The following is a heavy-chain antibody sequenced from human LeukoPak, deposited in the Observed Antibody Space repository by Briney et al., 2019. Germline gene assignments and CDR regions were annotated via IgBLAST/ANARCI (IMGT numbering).Heavy chain of an antibody. CDR3: ARDHGVGASY. V-gene: IGHV4-39*07. CDR1: GGSISSSSYY. CDR2: IYYSGST. J-gene: IGHJ4*02. Sequence: SETLSLTCTVSGGSISSSSYYWGWIRQPPGKGLEWIGSIYYSGSTYYNPSLKSRVTISVDTSKNQFSLKLSSVTAADTAVYYCARDHGVGASYWGQGTLVTVSS. D-gene: IGHD1-26*01.